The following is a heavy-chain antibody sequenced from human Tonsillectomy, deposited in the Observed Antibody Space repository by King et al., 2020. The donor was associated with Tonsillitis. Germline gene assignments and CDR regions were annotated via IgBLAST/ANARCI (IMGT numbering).Heavy chain of an antibody. J-gene: IGHJ3*02. D-gene: IGHD3-3*01. Sequence: VQLVESGGGVVQPGRSLRLSCAASGFTFSSYALHWVRQAPGKGLEWVAVISYDGSNKYYADSVKGRFTISRDNSKNTLYLQMNSLRAEDTAVYYCARGLFMRSFYYYDAFDIWGQGTMVTVSS. CDR3: ARGLFMRSFYYYDAFDI. CDR2: ISYDGSNK. V-gene: IGHV3-30*04. CDR1: GFTFSSYA.